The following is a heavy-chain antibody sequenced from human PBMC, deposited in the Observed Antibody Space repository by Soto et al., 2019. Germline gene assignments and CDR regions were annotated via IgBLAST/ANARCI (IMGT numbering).Heavy chain of an antibody. CDR3: ATDGYCSSGTCYTNPFEYNYRGMDV. J-gene: IGHJ6*02. CDR1: GHTFTNYG. Sequence: ASVKVSCKASGHTFTNYGINWVRQAPGQGLEWMGWTRSYNGNTNYAQKIQGRVTMSTDTATSTVYMELRSLRPDDTAVYYCATDGYCSSGTCYTNPFEYNYRGMDVWGQGTTVTVSS. D-gene: IGHD2-2*02. V-gene: IGHV1-18*01. CDR2: TRSYNGNT.